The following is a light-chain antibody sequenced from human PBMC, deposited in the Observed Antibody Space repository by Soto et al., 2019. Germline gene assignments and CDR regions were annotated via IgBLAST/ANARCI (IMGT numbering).Light chain of an antibody. V-gene: IGKV3-20*01. CDR3: QQYGSSPFT. J-gene: IGKJ3*01. Sequence: EIVLTQSPGTLSLSPGEGVTLSCTASQSVSSRNLAWYQQKPGQAPRLLIYGAGSRAGGIPVRFRGSGSGTFFTLTISRLETEDSAMYYCQQYGSSPFTFGPGTKVEIK. CDR2: GAG. CDR1: QSVSSRN.